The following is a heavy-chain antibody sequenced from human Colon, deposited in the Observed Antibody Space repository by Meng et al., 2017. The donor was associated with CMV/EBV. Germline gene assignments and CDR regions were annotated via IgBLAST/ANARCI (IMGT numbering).Heavy chain of an antibody. D-gene: IGHD2-2*01. Sequence: GESLKISCAASGFTFSNYWMTWVRQAPGKGLEWVGRIKSKTDGGTTDYAAPVKGRFTISRDDSKNTLYLQMNSLKTEDTAVYYCTTPDIVVVPAASFDYWGQGTLVTVSS. CDR1: GFTFSNYW. CDR2: IKSKTDGGTT. V-gene: IGHV3-15*01. CDR3: TTPDIVVVPAASFDY. J-gene: IGHJ4*02.